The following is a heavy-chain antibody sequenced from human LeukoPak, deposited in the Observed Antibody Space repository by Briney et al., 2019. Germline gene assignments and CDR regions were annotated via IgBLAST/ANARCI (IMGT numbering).Heavy chain of an antibody. CDR3: AKTVATQAYYWYFDL. Sequence: GGSLRLSCAASGFTFSIYAMSLVRQAPGKGLEWVSAIRGSDDNTFYADSVRGRFTISRDNSKNTLYLQMNILRAEDTAVYYCAKTVATQAYYWYFDLWGRGTLVTVSS. J-gene: IGHJ2*01. CDR2: IRGSDDNT. D-gene: IGHD4-17*01. CDR1: GFTFSIYA. V-gene: IGHV3-23*01.